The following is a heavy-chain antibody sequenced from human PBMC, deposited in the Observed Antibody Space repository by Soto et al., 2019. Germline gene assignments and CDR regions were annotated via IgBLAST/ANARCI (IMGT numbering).Heavy chain of an antibody. V-gene: IGHV4-59*08. CDR3: ARRYGAYFDY. CDR2: IYYSGST. Sequence: LSLTCTVSDGSISSYYWSWIRQPPGKGLEWIGYIYYSGSTNYNPSLKSRVTISVDTSKNQFSLKLSSVTAADTAVYYCARRYGAYFDYWGQGTLVTVSS. J-gene: IGHJ4*02. CDR1: DGSISSYY. D-gene: IGHD4-17*01.